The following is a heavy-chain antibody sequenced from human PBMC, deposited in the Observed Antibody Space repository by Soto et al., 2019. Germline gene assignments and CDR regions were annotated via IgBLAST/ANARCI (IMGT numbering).Heavy chain of an antibody. CDR1: GGTFSSYA. D-gene: IGHD3-3*01. CDR3: ARDRATIFGVVIIGFSGMDV. J-gene: IGHJ6*02. V-gene: IGHV1-69*06. CDR2: IIPIFGTA. Sequence: SVKVSCKASGGTFSSYAISWVRQAPGQGLDWMGGIIPIFGTANYAQKFQGRVTITADKSTSTAYMELNSLRSEDTAVYYCARDRATIFGVVIIGFSGMDVWGQGTTVTVSS.